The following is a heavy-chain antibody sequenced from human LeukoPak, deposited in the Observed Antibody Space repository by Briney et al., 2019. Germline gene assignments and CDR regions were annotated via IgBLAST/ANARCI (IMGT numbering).Heavy chain of an antibody. J-gene: IGHJ5*02. CDR3: ARQNIVVVPAATEQWFDP. D-gene: IGHD2-2*01. CDR1: GGSFSGYY. CDR2: INHSGST. V-gene: IGHV4-34*01. Sequence: PSETLSLTCAVYGGSFSGYYWSWIRQPPGKGLEWIGEINHSGSTNYNPSLKSRVTISVDTSKNQFSLKLSSVTAADTAVYYCARQNIVVVPAATEQWFDPWGQGTLVTVSS.